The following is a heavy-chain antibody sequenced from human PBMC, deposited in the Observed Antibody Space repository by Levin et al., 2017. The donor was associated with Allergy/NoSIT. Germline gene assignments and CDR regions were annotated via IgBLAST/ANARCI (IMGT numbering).Heavy chain of an antibody. CDR2: IVVGSGNT. CDR3: AASIYGSGGNDAFDL. D-gene: IGHD3-10*01. Sequence: GASVKVSCKASGFTFISSAMQWVRQARGQRLEWIGWIVVGSGNTNYAQKFQERVTITRDMSTRTVYMELSSLRSEDTAVYYCAASIYGSGGNDAFDLWGQGTRVTVSS. CDR1: GFTFISSA. V-gene: IGHV1-58*02. J-gene: IGHJ3*01.